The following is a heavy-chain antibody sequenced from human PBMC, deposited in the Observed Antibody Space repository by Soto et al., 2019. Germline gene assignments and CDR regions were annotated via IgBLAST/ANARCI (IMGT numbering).Heavy chain of an antibody. Sequence: GASVKVSCKASGYTFNSHAIHWVRQAPGQRPEWLGWINAGNDNTYYSEKFEGRVTFTRDTAATTVNMELTSLTSEDTAIYYCGRDQSGIGYYVDWFDPWGQGTRVTVSS. D-gene: IGHD3-10*02. J-gene: IGHJ5*02. CDR3: GRDQSGIGYYVDWFDP. CDR2: INAGNDNT. V-gene: IGHV1-3*01. CDR1: GYTFNSHA.